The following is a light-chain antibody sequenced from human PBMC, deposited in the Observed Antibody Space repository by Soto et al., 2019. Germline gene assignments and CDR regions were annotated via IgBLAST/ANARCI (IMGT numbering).Light chain of an antibody. CDR2: WAS. CDR1: QSILYSSTNRNY. J-gene: IGKJ1*01. Sequence: DIVMTQSPESLAVSLGERATINCRSSQSILYSSTNRNYLAWYQQKVGQPPKLLIYWASTRESGVPDRFSGSGSGTDFTLTISSLQAEDVAVYYCHQYFTIPRTFGQGTKADI. V-gene: IGKV4-1*01. CDR3: HQYFTIPRT.